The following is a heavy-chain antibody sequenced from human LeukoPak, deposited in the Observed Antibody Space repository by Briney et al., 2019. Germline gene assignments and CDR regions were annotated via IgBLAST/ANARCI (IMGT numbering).Heavy chain of an antibody. Sequence: PSETLSLTCGVSGGSISSTNWWSWVRQPPGQGLEWIGEISLTGETNYNPALKSRVTISVDTSKNQFSLKLSSVTAADTAVYYCARSTGTTLRIYYYGMDVWGQGTTVTVSS. J-gene: IGHJ6*02. CDR1: GGSISSTNW. CDR3: ARSTGTTLRIYYYGMDV. V-gene: IGHV4-4*02. CDR2: ISLTGET. D-gene: IGHD1-7*01.